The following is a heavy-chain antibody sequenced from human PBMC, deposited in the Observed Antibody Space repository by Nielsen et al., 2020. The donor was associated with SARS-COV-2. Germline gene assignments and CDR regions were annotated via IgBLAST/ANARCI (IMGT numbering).Heavy chain of an antibody. V-gene: IGHV3-9*01. Sequence: SLKISCAASGFILNDYYLHWVRKPPGKGLEWVSGISWNSNSIAYADSVRGRFTISRENAKNSLYLQMNSLRAGDTAVYYCARVGYDSSGYYYRYWYFDLWGRGTLVTVSS. J-gene: IGHJ2*01. D-gene: IGHD3-22*01. CDR3: ARVGYDSSGYYYRYWYFDL. CDR2: ISWNSNSI. CDR1: GFILNDYY.